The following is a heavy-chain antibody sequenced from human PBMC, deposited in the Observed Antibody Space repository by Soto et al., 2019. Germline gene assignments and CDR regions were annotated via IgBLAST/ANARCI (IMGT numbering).Heavy chain of an antibody. J-gene: IGHJ5*02. Sequence: QVQLQESGPGLVKPSETLSLTCNVSGDSIRSYWWSWLRQPPGKGLEWIGYTHYSGSNGYSPSLKSRLTMSVDASKNQFSLRLKSVTAADTAVYYCARFFGDYVFYDLWGQGTLVTVSP. D-gene: IGHD4-17*01. CDR1: GDSIRSYW. CDR2: THYSGSN. CDR3: ARFFGDYVFYDL. V-gene: IGHV4-59*01.